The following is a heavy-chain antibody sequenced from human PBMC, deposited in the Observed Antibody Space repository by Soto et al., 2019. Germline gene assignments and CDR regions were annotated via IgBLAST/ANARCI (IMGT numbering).Heavy chain of an antibody. CDR2: ISPKGTYK. V-gene: IGHV3-11*06. CDR3: SRGGGGGLFDL. Sequence: QVQLVESGGGLVKPGGSPRLSCATSGSTFTDSYMTWIRQAPGKGLEFVSYISPKGTYKAYADSVKGRFTISRDNTKNSLYLQLNSLRDEDTALYYCSRGGGGGLFDLWGQGAFVTVSS. J-gene: IGHJ5*02. CDR1: GSTFTDSY. D-gene: IGHD2-21*01.